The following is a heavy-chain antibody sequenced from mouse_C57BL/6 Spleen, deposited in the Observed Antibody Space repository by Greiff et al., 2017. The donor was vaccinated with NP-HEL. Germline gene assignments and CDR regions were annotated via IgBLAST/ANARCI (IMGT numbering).Heavy chain of an antibody. Sequence: QVQLQQPGAELVKPGASVKLSCKASGYTFTSYWMHWVKQRPGQGLEWIGMIHPNSGSTNYNEKFKSKATLTVDNSSSTAYMQLSSLTSEDSAVYYCARSGDYDRFAYWGQGTLVTVSA. J-gene: IGHJ3*01. CDR1: GYTFTSYW. CDR3: ARSGDYDRFAY. D-gene: IGHD2-4*01. V-gene: IGHV1-64*01. CDR2: IHPNSGST.